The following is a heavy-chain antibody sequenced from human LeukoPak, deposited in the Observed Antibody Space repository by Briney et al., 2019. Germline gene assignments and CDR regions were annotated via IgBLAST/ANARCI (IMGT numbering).Heavy chain of an antibody. V-gene: IGHV1-18*01. CDR2: ISAYNGNT. Sequence: GASVKVSCKASGYTFTSYGISWVRQAPGQGLEWMGWISAYNGNTNYAQKLQGRVTMTTDTSTSTAYMELRSLRSDDTAVYYCAREPDYPSYSGSYYYFDYWGQGTLVTVSS. CDR3: AREPDYPSYSGSYYYFDY. D-gene: IGHD1-26*01. CDR1: GYTFTSYG. J-gene: IGHJ4*02.